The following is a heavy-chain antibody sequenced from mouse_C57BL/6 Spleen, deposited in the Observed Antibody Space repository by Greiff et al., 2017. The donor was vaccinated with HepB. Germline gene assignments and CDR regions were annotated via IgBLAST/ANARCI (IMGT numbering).Heavy chain of an antibody. CDR3: ARDLNYYCSSYAWFAY. CDR2: ISDGGSYT. V-gene: IGHV5-4*01. J-gene: IGHJ3*01. Sequence: DVMLVESGGGLVKPGGSLKLSCAASGFTFSSYAMSWVRQTPEKRLEWVATISDGGSYTYYPDNVKGRFTISRDNAKNNLYLQMSHLKSEDTAMYYCARDLNYYCSSYAWFAYWGQGTLVTVSA. D-gene: IGHD1-1*01. CDR1: GFTFSSYA.